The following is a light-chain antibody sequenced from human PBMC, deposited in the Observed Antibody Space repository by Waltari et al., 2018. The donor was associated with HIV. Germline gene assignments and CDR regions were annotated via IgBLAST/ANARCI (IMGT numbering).Light chain of an antibody. J-gene: IGLJ3*02. CDR3: SSYAGSNNRWV. Sequence: QSALTQPPSASGSPGQSVTISCTGTSSDVGGYNYVPWYQHHPGKAPKLMIYEGSKRPSGVPDRFSGSKSGSTASLTVSGLQAEDEADYYCSSYAGSNNRWVFGGGTKLTAL. CDR2: EGS. V-gene: IGLV2-8*01. CDR1: SSDVGGYNY.